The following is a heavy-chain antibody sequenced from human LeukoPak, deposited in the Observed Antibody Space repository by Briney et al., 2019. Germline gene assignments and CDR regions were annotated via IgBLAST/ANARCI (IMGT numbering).Heavy chain of an antibody. J-gene: IGHJ4*02. CDR1: GFTFDDYA. Sequence: GGSLRLSCAASGFTFDDYAMHWVRQAPGKGLEWVSFIYSDNTHYSDSVKGRFTISRDSSKNTLYLQMNSLRAEDTAVYYCARRAGAYSHPYDYWGQGTLVTVSS. CDR2: IYSDNT. V-gene: IGHV3-53*01. D-gene: IGHD4/OR15-4a*01. CDR3: ARRAGAYSHPYDY.